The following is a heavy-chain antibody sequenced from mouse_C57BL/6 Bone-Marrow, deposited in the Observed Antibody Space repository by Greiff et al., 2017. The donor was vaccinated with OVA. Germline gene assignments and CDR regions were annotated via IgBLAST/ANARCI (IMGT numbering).Heavy chain of an antibody. CDR3: ARHYYGSSYNY. D-gene: IGHD1-1*01. V-gene: IGHV1-82*01. CDR1: GYAFSSSW. CDR2: IYPGDGDT. J-gene: IGHJ2*01. Sequence: VKLMESGPELVKPGASVKISCKASGYAFSSSWMNWVKQRPGKGLEWIGRIYPGDGDTNYNGKFKGKATLTADKSSSTAYMQLSSLTSEDSAVYFCARHYYGSSYNYWGQGTTLTVSS.